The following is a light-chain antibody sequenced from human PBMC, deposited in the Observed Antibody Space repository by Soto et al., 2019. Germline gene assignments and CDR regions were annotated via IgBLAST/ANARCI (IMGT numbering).Light chain of an antibody. V-gene: IGKV1-39*01. CDR2: AAS. Sequence: DIPMTQSPSSLSASVGDRVTITCRASQGVSTYLLWYQQTQGKAPKLLIYAASSLRSGVPTRFSGSGSGTNFTLNISSLQTEDFATYYCQQSYMTPHTFGQGTRLETK. J-gene: IGKJ2*01. CDR3: QQSYMTPHT. CDR1: QGVSTY.